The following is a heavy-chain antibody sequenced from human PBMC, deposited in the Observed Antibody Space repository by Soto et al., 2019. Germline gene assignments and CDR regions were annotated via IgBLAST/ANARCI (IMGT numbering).Heavy chain of an antibody. Sequence: ASVKVSCKASGYTSTSYYMHWVRQAPGQGLEWMGIINPSGGSTSYAQKFQGRVTMTRDTSTSTVYMELSSLRSEDTAVYYCARDSQPDNWFDPWGQGTLVTVSS. CDR3: ARDSQPDNWFDP. J-gene: IGHJ5*02. V-gene: IGHV1-46*01. CDR2: INPSGGST. CDR1: GYTSTSYY.